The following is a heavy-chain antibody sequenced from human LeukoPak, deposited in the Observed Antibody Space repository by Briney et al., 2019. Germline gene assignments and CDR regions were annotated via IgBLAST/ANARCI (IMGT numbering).Heavy chain of an antibody. Sequence: GGSLRLSCAASGFTFTTYATNWVRQAPGKGLEWVAGISGSAGNTYYADSVKGRFTISRDTSKNTLYLQMNSLRAEDTAVYYCAKGMTTVTIDAFDIWGQGTMVTVSS. CDR2: ISGSAGNT. J-gene: IGHJ3*02. V-gene: IGHV3-23*01. CDR1: GFTFTTYA. D-gene: IGHD4-17*01. CDR3: AKGMTTVTIDAFDI.